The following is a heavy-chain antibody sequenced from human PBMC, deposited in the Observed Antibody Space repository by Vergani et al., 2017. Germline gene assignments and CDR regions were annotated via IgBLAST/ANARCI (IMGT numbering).Heavy chain of an antibody. Sequence: QVQLQESGPGLVKPSETLSLTCTVSGGSISSYYWSWIRPPPGKGLEWIGYIYYCGSTNYNPSLKSRVTISVDTSKNQFSLKLSSVTAADTAVYYCAGRGRDGYLFWGQGTLVTVSS. D-gene: IGHD5-24*01. CDR2: IYYCGST. V-gene: IGHV4-59*01. CDR1: GGSISSYY. J-gene: IGHJ4*02. CDR3: AGRGRDGYLF.